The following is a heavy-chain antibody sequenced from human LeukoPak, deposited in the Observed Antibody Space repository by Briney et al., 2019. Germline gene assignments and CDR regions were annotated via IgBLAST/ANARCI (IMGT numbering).Heavy chain of an antibody. Sequence: SQTLSLTCTVSGGSISSGDYYWSWIRQPPGKGLEWIGYIYYSGSTYYNPSLKSRVTISVDTSKNQFSLKLSSVTAADTAVYYCARNTYYYDSSGPLGGFAPWGQGTLVTVSS. CDR2: IYYSGST. D-gene: IGHD3-22*01. V-gene: IGHV4-30-4*01. J-gene: IGHJ5*02. CDR3: ARNTYYYDSSGPLGGFAP. CDR1: GGSISSGDYY.